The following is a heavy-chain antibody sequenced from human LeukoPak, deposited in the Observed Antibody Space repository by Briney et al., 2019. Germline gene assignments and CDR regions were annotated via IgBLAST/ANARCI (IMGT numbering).Heavy chain of an antibody. CDR2: ISSGSSTI. V-gene: IGHV3-48*04. CDR1: GFTFSTYK. D-gene: IGHD3-3*01. J-gene: IGHJ6*03. CDR3: ASADSDDFWSGFMDV. Sequence: GGSLRLSCAASGFTFSTYKMNWVRQAPGKGLEWVSYISSGSSTIYYADSVKGRFTISRDNAKNSLYLQMNSLRAEDTAVYYCASADSDDFWSGFMDVWGKGTTVTVSS.